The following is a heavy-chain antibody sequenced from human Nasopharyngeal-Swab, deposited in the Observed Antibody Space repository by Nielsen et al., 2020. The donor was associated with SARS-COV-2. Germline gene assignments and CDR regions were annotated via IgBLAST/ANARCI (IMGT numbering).Heavy chain of an antibody. CDR2: IYYSGST. CDR3: ARGRYCSSTSCFGYYGMDV. V-gene: IGHV4-31*02. J-gene: IGHJ6*02. Sequence: RQAPGKGLEWIGYIYYSGSTYYNPSLKSRVTISVDTSKNQFSLKLSSVTAADTAVYYCARGRYCSSTSCFGYYGMDVWGQGTTVTVSS. D-gene: IGHD2-2*01.